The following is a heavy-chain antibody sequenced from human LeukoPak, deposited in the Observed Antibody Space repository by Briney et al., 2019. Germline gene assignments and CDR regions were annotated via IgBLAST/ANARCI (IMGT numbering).Heavy chain of an antibody. CDR3: ARLTGAGSYFPYYFDY. Sequence: GESLKISCKGSGYSFTSYWIGWVRQMPGKGLEWMGIIYPGDSDTRYSPSFQGQVTISADKSISTAYLQWNSLKASDTAMYYCARLTGAGSYFPYYFDYWGQGTLVTVSS. D-gene: IGHD3-10*01. CDR2: IYPGDSDT. J-gene: IGHJ4*02. V-gene: IGHV5-51*01. CDR1: GYSFTSYW.